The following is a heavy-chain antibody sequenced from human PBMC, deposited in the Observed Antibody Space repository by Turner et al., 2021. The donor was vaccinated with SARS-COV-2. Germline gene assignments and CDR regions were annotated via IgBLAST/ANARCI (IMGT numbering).Heavy chain of an antibody. Sequence: QVQLVESGAEVKKPGAPLKVSGEASGGTFSSYAISWVRQAPGQGLDWMGGIIPIFGTANYAQKFQGRVTITADESTSTAYMELSSLRSEDTAVYYCARNPYCGGDCYGAFDIWGQGTMVTVSS. J-gene: IGHJ3*02. CDR3: ARNPYCGGDCYGAFDI. CDR2: IIPIFGTA. CDR1: GGTFSSYA. V-gene: IGHV1-69*12. D-gene: IGHD2-21*02.